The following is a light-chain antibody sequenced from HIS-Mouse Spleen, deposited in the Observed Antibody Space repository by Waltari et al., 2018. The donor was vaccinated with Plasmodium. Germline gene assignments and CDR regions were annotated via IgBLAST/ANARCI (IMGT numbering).Light chain of an antibody. CDR2: AAS. CDR3: QQYYSDPLT. J-gene: IGKJ4*02. CDR1: PGISSY. Sequence: AIRMTPSPSSFSASTGDRVTITCRASPGISSYLAWYQQKPGKAPKLLIYAASTLQSGVPSRCRGSGSGTDFTLTISCQQSENYATYYGQQYYSDPLTFGGGTKVEMK. V-gene: IGKV1-8*01.